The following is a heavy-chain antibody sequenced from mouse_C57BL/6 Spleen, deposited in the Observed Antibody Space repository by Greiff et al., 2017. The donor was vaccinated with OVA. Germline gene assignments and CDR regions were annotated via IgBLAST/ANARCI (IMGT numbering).Heavy chain of an antibody. V-gene: IGHV1-15*01. CDR3: TSSARDY. D-gene: IGHD6-1*01. J-gene: IGHJ2*01. Sequence: QVQLQQPGAELVRPGASVTLSCKASGYTFTDYEMHWVKQTPVHGLEWIGAIDPETGGTAYNQKFKGKAILTADKSSSTAYMELRSLTSEDSAVYYCTSSARDYWGQGTTLTVSS. CDR2: IDPETGGT. CDR1: GYTFTDYE.